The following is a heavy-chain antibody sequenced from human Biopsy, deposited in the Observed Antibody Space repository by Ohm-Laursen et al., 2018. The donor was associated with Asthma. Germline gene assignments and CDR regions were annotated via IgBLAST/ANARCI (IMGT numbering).Heavy chain of an antibody. CDR2: VYYSGST. Sequence: SDTLSLTCTVSGGSINNFYWSWIRQPPGKGLESIGHVYYSGSTNYNPSLKSRVTISIDASKNQFSLKLTSPSAADTAVYYCARGVDRVTGLLDHFDSWGQGTLVTVSS. CDR3: ARGVDRVTGLLDHFDS. D-gene: IGHD2-21*02. V-gene: IGHV4-59*07. CDR1: GGSINNFY. J-gene: IGHJ4*02.